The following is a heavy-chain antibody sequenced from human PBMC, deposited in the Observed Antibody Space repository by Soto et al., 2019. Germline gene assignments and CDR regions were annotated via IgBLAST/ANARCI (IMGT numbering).Heavy chain of an antibody. CDR1: GGSISSGGYY. V-gene: IGHV4-31*03. Sequence: TLSLTCTVSGGSISSGGYYWSWIRQHPGKGLEWIGYIYYSGSAYYNPSLKSRVTISVDTSKNQFSLKLSSVTAADTAVYYCAREDYYDSSGPIDYWGQGTLVTVSS. J-gene: IGHJ4*02. CDR2: IYYSGSA. CDR3: AREDYYDSSGPIDY. D-gene: IGHD3-22*01.